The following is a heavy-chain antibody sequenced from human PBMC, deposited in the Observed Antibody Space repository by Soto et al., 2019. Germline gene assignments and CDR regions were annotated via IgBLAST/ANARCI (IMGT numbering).Heavy chain of an antibody. CDR3: ARDQGAGGLYYYDSPDRGYYYYGMDV. CDR2: ISSSSNTI. CDR1: GFTFSSYS. V-gene: IGHV3-48*02. Sequence: EVQLVESGGGLVQPGGSLRLSCAASGFTFSSYSMNWVRQAPGKGLEWVSYISSSSNTIYYADSVKGRFTISRDNAKNSLYLQMNSLRDEDTAVYYCARDQGAGGLYYYDSPDRGYYYYGMDVWGQGTTVTVSS. J-gene: IGHJ6*02. D-gene: IGHD3-22*01.